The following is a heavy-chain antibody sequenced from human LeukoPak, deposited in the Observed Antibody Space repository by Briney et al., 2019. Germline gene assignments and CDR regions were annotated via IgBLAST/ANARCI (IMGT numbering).Heavy chain of an antibody. Sequence: GGSLRLSCAASGFTFNNAWMNWVRQAPGKGLEWVGRIYRKTDCGTTEYAAPVKGRFTISRDDSKNTLYVQMNSLKTEDTAVYYCTRGSSSYDSSDFDHWGQGTLVTVSS. D-gene: IGHD3-22*01. CDR3: TRGSSSYDSSDFDH. J-gene: IGHJ4*02. CDR1: GFTFNNAW. CDR2: IYRKTDCGTT. V-gene: IGHV3-15*07.